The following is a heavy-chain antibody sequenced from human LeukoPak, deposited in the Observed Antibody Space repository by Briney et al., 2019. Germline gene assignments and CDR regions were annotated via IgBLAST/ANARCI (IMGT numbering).Heavy chain of an antibody. D-gene: IGHD3-3*01. Sequence: PGGSLRLSCAASGFTFSSYAMSWVRQAPGKGLEWVSAISGSGGSTYYADSVKGPFTISRDNSKNTLYLQMNSLRAEDTAVYYCAKTYDFWSGYPEDYWGQGTLVTVSS. CDR1: GFTFSSYA. J-gene: IGHJ4*02. CDR2: ISGSGGST. CDR3: AKTYDFWSGYPEDY. V-gene: IGHV3-23*01.